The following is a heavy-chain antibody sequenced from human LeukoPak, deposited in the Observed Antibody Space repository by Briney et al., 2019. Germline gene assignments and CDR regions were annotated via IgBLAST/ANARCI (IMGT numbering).Heavy chain of an antibody. Sequence: VASVKVSCKASGGTFSSYAISWVRQAPGQGLEWMGGIIPIFGTANYAQKFQGRVTITAGKSTSTAYMELSSLRSEDTAVYYCAKGSESGYSYGLPSWFDPWGQGTLVTVSS. D-gene: IGHD5-18*01. J-gene: IGHJ5*02. CDR3: AKGSESGYSYGLPSWFDP. CDR2: IIPIFGTA. CDR1: GGTFSSYA. V-gene: IGHV1-69*06.